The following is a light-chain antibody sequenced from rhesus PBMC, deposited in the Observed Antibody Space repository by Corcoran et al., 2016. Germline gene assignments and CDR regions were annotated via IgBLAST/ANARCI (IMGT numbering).Light chain of an antibody. J-gene: IGKJ2*01. CDR1: QGISSY. V-gene: IGKV1-38*01. Sequence: DIQLTQSPSSLSASVGDRVTITCRASQGISSYLAWYQQKSGKALKLLIYDASNLQSGVPSRFSGSGSGTEFTLTISSLKPKDFATYYCQQRNSYPYSFGQGTKVEIK. CDR2: DAS. CDR3: QQRNSYPYS.